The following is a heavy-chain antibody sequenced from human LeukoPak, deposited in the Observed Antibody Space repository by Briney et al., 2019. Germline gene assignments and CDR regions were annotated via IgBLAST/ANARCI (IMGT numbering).Heavy chain of an antibody. CDR1: GFTFGSYS. V-gene: IGHV3-48*02. Sequence: PGGSLRLSCAASGFTFGSYSMNWVRQAPGKGLEWVSYISSSSSTIYYADSVKGRFTISRDNAKNSLYLQMNSLRDEDTAVYYCALGVTTVNAFDIWGQGTMVTVSS. CDR3: ALGVTTVNAFDI. D-gene: IGHD4-17*01. J-gene: IGHJ3*02. CDR2: ISSSSSTI.